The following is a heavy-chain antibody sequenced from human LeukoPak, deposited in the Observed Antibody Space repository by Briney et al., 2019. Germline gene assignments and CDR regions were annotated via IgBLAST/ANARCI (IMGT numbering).Heavy chain of an antibody. V-gene: IGHV5-51*01. Sequence: GESLKISCKGSGYSFTNYWVGWVRQMPGKGLERMGIIYPGDSDTKYSPSFQGQVTISADKSISTAYLQWSSLKASDTAMYYCARINTAAATNNWGQGTLVTVSS. CDR3: ARINTAAATNN. D-gene: IGHD6-13*01. J-gene: IGHJ4*02. CDR1: GYSFTNYW. CDR2: IYPGDSDT.